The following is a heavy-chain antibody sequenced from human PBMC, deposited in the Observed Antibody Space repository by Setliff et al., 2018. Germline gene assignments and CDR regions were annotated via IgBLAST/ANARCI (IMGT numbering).Heavy chain of an antibody. V-gene: IGHV3-74*01. J-gene: IGHJ6*03. Sequence: ETLSLSCAASGFSFSSYWMHWVRQGPGKGLVWVARINSDESRTNYAGSVKGRFTISRDNAKNTVYLQMNSLRAEDTAVYYCARDREGDGNYYMDVWGKGTTVTAP. CDR2: INSDESRT. CDR1: GFSFSSYW. CDR3: ARDREGDGNYYMDV. D-gene: IGHD1-1*01.